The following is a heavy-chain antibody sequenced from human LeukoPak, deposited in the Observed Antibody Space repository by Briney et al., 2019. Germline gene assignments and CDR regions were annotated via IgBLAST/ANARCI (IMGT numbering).Heavy chain of an antibody. D-gene: IGHD2-2*01. Sequence: GRSLRLSCAASGFTFSSYGMHWVRQAPGKGLEWVAVISYDGSNKYYADSVKGRFTISRDNSKNTLYLQMNSLRAEDTAVYYCAKDHPVPLPYCSSTSCYGSYFDYWGQGTLVTVSS. CDR3: AKDHPVPLPYCSSTSCYGSYFDY. J-gene: IGHJ4*02. CDR1: GFTFSSYG. CDR2: ISYDGSNK. V-gene: IGHV3-30*18.